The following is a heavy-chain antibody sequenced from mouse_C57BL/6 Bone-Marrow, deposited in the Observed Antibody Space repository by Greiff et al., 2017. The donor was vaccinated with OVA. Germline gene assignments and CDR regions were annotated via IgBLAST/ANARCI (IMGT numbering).Heavy chain of an antibody. D-gene: IGHD2-3*01. Sequence: QVQLQQPGAELVRPGSSVKLSCKASGYTFTSYWMHWVKQRPIQGLEWIGNIDPSDSETHYNQKFKDKATLTVDKSSSTAYMQLSSLTSEDSAVYYCASEGCDGYFAWFAYWGQGTLVTVSA. CDR2: IDPSDSET. J-gene: IGHJ3*01. CDR3: ASEGCDGYFAWFAY. V-gene: IGHV1-52*01. CDR1: GYTFTSYW.